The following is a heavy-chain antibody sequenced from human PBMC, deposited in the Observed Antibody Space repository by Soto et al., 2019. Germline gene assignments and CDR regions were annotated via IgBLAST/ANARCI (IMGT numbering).Heavy chain of an antibody. D-gene: IGHD1-26*01. CDR3: AKENGGTYSFDY. V-gene: IGHV3-43*01. CDR1: GFTFDDYT. Sequence: EVQLVESGGVVVQPGGSLRLSCAASGFTFDDYTMHWVRQAPGKGLEWVSLISWDGDTTYYADSVKGRFTISRDNSKNSLHLQMNSLRTEDTALYYCAKENGGTYSFDYWGQVTLVTVSS. J-gene: IGHJ4*02. CDR2: ISWDGDTT.